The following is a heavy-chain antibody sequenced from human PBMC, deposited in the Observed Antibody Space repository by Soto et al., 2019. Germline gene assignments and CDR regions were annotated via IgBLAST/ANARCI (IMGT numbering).Heavy chain of an antibody. J-gene: IGHJ6*02. CDR1: GFTFSSYG. V-gene: IGHV3-33*01. Sequence: QVQLVESGGGVVQPGRSLRLSCAASGFTFSSYGMHWLRQAPGKGLEWVAVIWYDGSNKYYADSVKGRFTISRDNXKXTXXLQMNSLRAEDTAVYYCARDIYDSSGYSYYYGMDVWGQGTTVTVSS. D-gene: IGHD3-22*01. CDR2: IWYDGSNK. CDR3: ARDIYDSSGYSYYYGMDV.